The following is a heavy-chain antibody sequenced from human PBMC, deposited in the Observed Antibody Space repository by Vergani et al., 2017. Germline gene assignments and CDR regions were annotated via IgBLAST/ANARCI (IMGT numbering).Heavy chain of an antibody. CDR1: GGSFSDYY. V-gene: IGHV4-34*01. Sequence: QVQLQEWGAGLLKTSETLSLTCGVSGGSFSDYYWSWIRQAPGMGLEWIGEVNHGGSTNYNPSLKSRVSISVDTSKNQFSLQLTAVTAAGSSPYFCASIAHAPPRRNPPPDYWCQGILVTVSS. D-gene: IGHD3-16*02. CDR3: ASIAHAPPRRNPPPDY. CDR2: VNHGGST. J-gene: IGHJ4*02.